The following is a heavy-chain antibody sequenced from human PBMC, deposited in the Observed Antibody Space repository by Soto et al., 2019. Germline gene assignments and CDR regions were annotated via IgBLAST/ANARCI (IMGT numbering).Heavy chain of an antibody. Sequence: GGSLRLSCAASGFTFSSYGMHWVRQAPGKGLEWVAIIWYDGTNKNYADSVKGRFTVSRDNSKNMLYLQMDNLGVEDTALYYWARDEIQIWSFVGSFDYGGPGTLVTV. CDR1: GFTFSSYG. D-gene: IGHD5-18*01. CDR3: ARDEIQIWSFVGSFDY. J-gene: IGHJ4*02. V-gene: IGHV3-33*01. CDR2: IWYDGTNK.